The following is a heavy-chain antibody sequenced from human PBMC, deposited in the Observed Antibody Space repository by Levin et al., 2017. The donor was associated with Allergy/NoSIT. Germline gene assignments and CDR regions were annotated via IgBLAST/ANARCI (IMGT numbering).Heavy chain of an antibody. CDR3: AKPYYDFWSGYYYYGMDV. CDR2: ISYDGSNK. J-gene: IGHJ6*02. V-gene: IGHV3-30-3*02. Sequence: TGGSLRLSCAASGFTFSSYAMHWVRQAPGKGLEWVAVISYDGSNKYYADSVKGRFTISRDNSKNTLYLQMNSLRAEDTAVYYCAKPYYDFWSGYYYYGMDVWGQGTTVTVSS. D-gene: IGHD3-3*01. CDR1: GFTFSSYA.